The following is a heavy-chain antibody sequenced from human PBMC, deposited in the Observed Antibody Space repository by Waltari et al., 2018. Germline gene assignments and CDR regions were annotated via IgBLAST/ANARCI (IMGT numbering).Heavy chain of an antibody. CDR2: IYHSGST. CDR3: ARRLSDSSTDY. V-gene: IGHV4-38-2*01. CDR1: GYSISSGYS. J-gene: IGHJ4*02. D-gene: IGHD2-2*01. Sequence: QVQLQESGPGLVKPSETLSPTCAVSGYSISSGYSWGWIRQPPGKGLEWIGSIYHSGSTYYNPSLKSRVTISVDTSKNQFSLKLSSVTAADTAVYYCARRLSDSSTDYWGQGTLVTVSS.